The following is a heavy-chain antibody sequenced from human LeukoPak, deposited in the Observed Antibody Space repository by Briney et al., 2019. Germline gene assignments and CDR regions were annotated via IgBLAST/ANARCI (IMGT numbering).Heavy chain of an antibody. D-gene: IGHD5-12*01. CDR2: VHVTRGT. Sequence: SETLSLTCSVSGGSISSHYWSWIRQPAGKGLEWIGRVHVTRGTNYNPSLKSRVTMSVDTSKSQFSLRLSSVTAADTAVYYCARISGYDLFYFDYWGQGTLVTVSS. J-gene: IGHJ4*02. CDR3: ARISGYDLFYFDY. CDR1: GGSISSHY. V-gene: IGHV4-4*07.